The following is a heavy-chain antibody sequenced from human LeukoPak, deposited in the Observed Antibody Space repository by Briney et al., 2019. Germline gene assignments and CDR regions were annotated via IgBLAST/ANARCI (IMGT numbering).Heavy chain of an antibody. CDR2: IYWNDEK. Sequence: GSGPTLIHPTRTLTLTCTFSGFSLRTGGVGVGWIRQPPGKALEWLSLIYWNDEKLYNPSLRSRLTITKDTSRNQVVLTLTNMDPVDTATYYCARLYYDILTGYYHDAFDIWGQGTLVTVSS. CDR3: ARLYYDILTGYYHDAFDI. J-gene: IGHJ3*02. D-gene: IGHD3-9*01. CDR1: GFSLRTGGVG. V-gene: IGHV2-5*01.